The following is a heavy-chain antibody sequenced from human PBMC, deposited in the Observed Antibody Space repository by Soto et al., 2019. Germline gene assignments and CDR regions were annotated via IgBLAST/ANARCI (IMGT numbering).Heavy chain of an antibody. D-gene: IGHD1-20*01. CDR2: IIPIFGTP. CDR1: GDTFSTFA. CDR3: ARSPGITGTRASQYAMDV. V-gene: IGHV1-69*13. J-gene: IGHJ6*02. Sequence: SVKVSCKASGDTFSTFAISWVRQAPGQGLEWMGGIIPIFGTPDYAQHFPGRVTISVDESTKTAYLELSSLRPEDTAVYYCARSPGITGTRASQYAMDVWGQGTTVTVSS.